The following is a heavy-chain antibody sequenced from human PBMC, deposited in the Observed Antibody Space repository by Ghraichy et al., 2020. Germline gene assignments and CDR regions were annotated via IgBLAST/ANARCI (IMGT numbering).Heavy chain of an antibody. CDR2: INHSGST. J-gene: IGHJ3*02. CDR3: ARVWLPMWAFDI. CDR1: GGSFSGYY. D-gene: IGHD2-21*01. V-gene: IGHV4-34*01. Sequence: SETLSLTCAVYGGSFSGYYWSWIRQPPGKGLEWIGEINHSGSTNYNPSLKSRVTISVDTSKNQFSLKLSSVTAADTAVYYCARVWLPMWAFDIWGQGTMVTVSS.